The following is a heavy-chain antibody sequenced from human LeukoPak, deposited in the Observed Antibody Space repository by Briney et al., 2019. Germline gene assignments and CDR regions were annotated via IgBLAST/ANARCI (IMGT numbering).Heavy chain of an antibody. V-gene: IGHV3-23*01. CDR2: ISGSGGST. D-gene: IGHD5-12*01. CDR3: AKSGLPNAYYYYMDV. CDR1: GFTFNSYA. J-gene: IGHJ6*03. Sequence: GGSLRLSCAAAGFTFNSYAMSWLRQAPGKGLEWGSAISGSGGSTYYADSEKQRFTISRDNSKNTLYLQMNSLRAEDTAVYYCAKSGLPNAYYYYMDVWGKGTTVTVSS.